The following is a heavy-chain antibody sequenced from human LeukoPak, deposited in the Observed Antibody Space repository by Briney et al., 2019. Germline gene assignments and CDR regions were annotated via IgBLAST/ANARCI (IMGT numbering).Heavy chain of an antibody. Sequence: PGGSLRLSCAASGFTVSSNYMSWVRQAPGKGLEWVSLIYSGGSTYYADSVKGRFTISRDNSKNTLYLQMNSLRAEDTAVYYCARAYGSSGYFQLPIDLWGQGTLVTVSS. V-gene: IGHV3-53*01. J-gene: IGHJ5*02. CDR1: GFTVSSNY. CDR2: IYSGGST. D-gene: IGHD3-22*01. CDR3: ARAYGSSGYFQLPIDL.